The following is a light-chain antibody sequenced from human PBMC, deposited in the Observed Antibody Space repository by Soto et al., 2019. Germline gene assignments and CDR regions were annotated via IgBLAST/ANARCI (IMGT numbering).Light chain of an antibody. CDR3: QKFSSYPLN. J-gene: IGKJ3*01. Sequence: LLTQSPGTLSLSPGDRATISCRASQTVRNNYLAWYQQKPGQAPRLLIYDASSRATGIPARFSGGGSGTDFTLTISRLEPEDFAVYYCQKFSSYPLNCGRGNKGDIK. V-gene: IGKV3-20*01. CDR2: DAS. CDR1: QTVRNNY.